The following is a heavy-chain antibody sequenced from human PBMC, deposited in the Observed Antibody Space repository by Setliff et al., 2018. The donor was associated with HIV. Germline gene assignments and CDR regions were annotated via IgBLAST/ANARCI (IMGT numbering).Heavy chain of an antibody. D-gene: IGHD2-8*01. CDR2: IIPNSGGT. CDR3: ASKVYCTNGVCLDAFDI. J-gene: IGHJ3*02. CDR1: GYSFTGYH. Sequence: ASVKVSCKASGYSFTGYHVHWVRQAPGQGLEWMGRIIPNSGGTNCAQKFQGRVTMTRDTSISTAYMELSRLRSDDTAVYYCASKVYCTNGVCLDAFDIWGQGTMVTVSS. V-gene: IGHV1-2*06.